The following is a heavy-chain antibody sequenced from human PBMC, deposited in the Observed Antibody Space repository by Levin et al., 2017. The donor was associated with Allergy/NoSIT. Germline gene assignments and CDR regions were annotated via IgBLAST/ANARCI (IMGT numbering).Heavy chain of an antibody. J-gene: IGHJ4*02. Sequence: PSETLSLTRTVSGGSFSNYYWTWIRQPAGKGLEWIGRIYGSGSTNYNPSLKSRVTMSVDTSKNQFSLRLSSMTAADTAVYYCARGAIEYNDYPVFDYWGQGNLVTVSS. D-gene: IGHD4-11*01. CDR2: IYGSGST. CDR1: GGSFSNYY. V-gene: IGHV4-4*07. CDR3: ARGAIEYNDYPVFDY.